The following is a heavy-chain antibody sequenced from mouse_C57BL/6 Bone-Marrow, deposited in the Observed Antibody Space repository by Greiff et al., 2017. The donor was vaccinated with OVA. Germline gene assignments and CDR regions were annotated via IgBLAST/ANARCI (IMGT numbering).Heavy chain of an antibody. D-gene: IGHD1-1*01. V-gene: IGHV1-64*01. J-gene: IGHJ2*01. CDR2: IHPNSGST. CDR3: AGYYYGSSYYYFDY. CDR1: GYTFTSYW. Sequence: QVQLQQPGAELVKPGASVKLSCKASGYTFTSYWMHWVKQRPGQGLEWIGMIHPNSGSTNYNEKFKSKATLTVDKSSSTAYMQLSSLTSEDSAVYYWAGYYYGSSYYYFDYWGQGTTLTVSS.